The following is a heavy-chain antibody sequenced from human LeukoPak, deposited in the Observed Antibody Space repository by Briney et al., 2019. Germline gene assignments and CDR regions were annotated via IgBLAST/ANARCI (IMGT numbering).Heavy chain of an antibody. V-gene: IGHV3-15*01. D-gene: IGHD3-22*01. CDR3: TTDLSELDDSGYYAKYFHH. CDR1: GFTFSKVW. J-gene: IGHJ1*01. Sequence: PGGSLRLSCAASGFTFSKVWMSWVRQAPGKGLEWVGRIKSKTDGGTIDYAALVKVRFTISRDDSKDTLFLQMNSLKTEDTAVYYCTTDLSELDDSGYYAKYFHHWGQGTLVSVSS. CDR2: IKSKTDGGTI.